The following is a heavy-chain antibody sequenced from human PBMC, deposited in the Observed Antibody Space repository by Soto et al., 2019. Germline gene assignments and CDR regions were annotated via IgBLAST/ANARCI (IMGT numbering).Heavy chain of an antibody. V-gene: IGHV3-23*01. Sequence: GGSLRLSCAASGFTFSSYAMSWVRQAPGKGLEWVSAISGSGGSTYYADSVKGRFTISRDNSKNTLYLQMNSLRAEDTAVYYCAKDFGSYYYDSSGYYFDYWGQGTLVTVST. CDR1: GFTFSSYA. CDR3: AKDFGSYYYDSSGYYFDY. D-gene: IGHD3-22*01. CDR2: ISGSGGST. J-gene: IGHJ4*02.